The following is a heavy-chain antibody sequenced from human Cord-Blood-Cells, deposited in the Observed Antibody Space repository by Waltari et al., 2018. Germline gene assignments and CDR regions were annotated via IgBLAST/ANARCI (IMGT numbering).Heavy chain of an antibody. D-gene: IGHD6-25*01. Sequence: QLQLQESASGLVKPSETLSLPCPLSGGSISSSSYYWGWVRPPPGKGLQWIGSIYYSGSTHYTSPLNSRVTIPVDPSKNQFSLKMSSVTAADTAVYYCAGHQSAAAAVDYWGQGTLVTVSS. CDR3: AGHQSAAAAVDY. V-gene: IGHV4-39*01. J-gene: IGHJ4*02. CDR2: IYYSGST. CDR1: GGSISSSSYY.